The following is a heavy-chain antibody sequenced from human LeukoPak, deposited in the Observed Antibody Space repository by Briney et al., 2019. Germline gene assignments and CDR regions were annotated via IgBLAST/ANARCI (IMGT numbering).Heavy chain of an antibody. CDR2: INHSGST. CDR1: GGSSSGYY. V-gene: IGHV4-34*01. CDR3: ARGRRGNTLLWDGLYYFDY. D-gene: IGHD2-2*01. J-gene: IGHJ4*02. Sequence: SETLSLTCAVYGGSSSGYYWSWIRQPPGKGLEWIGEINHSGSTNYNPSLKSRVTISVDTSKNQFSLKLSSVTAADTAVYYCARGRRGNTLLWDGLYYFDYWGQGTLVTVSS.